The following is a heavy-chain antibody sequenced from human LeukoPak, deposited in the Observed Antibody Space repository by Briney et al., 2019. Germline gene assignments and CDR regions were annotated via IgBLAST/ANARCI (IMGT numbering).Heavy chain of an antibody. V-gene: IGHV4-39*01. CDR1: GGSISSSSYY. J-gene: IGHJ4*02. D-gene: IGHD4-17*01. CDR3: ARRSVTTCFDY. CDR2: IYYSGST. Sequence: SETLSLTCTVSGGSISSSSYYWGWIRQPPGKGLEWIGSIYYSGSTYYNPSLKSRVTISVDPSKNQFSLKLSSVTAADTAVYYCARRSVTTCFDYWGQGTLVTVSS.